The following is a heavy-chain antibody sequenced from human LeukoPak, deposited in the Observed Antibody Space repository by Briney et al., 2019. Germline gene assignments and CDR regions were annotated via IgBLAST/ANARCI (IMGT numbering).Heavy chain of an antibody. J-gene: IGHJ3*02. CDR1: GFTFDEYA. V-gene: IGHV3-9*01. Sequence: GRSLRLSCAASGFTFDEYAMHWVRQAPGKGLEWVSGISWSRYIIEYADSVRGRFTISRDNAKNTLFLQMNSLRAEDSAMYYYVRDHVGGSCVDCPLGDAFDTWGQGTIVTVSS. CDR2: ISWSRYII. CDR3: VRDHVGGSCVDCPLGDAFDT. D-gene: IGHD2-15*01.